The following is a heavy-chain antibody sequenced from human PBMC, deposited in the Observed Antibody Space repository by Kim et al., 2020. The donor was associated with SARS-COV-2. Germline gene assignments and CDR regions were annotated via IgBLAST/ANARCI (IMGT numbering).Heavy chain of an antibody. D-gene: IGHD3-10*01. J-gene: IGHJ4*02. CDR1: GASISINTFY. Sequence: SETLSLTCTVSGASISINTFYWGWIRQPPGQGLEWVGGVHHSGSTSYNPSLMSRASVSVDSSRNQFFLRLTSVTASDTAVFYCGRRSPGRPPGGWGQGILVTVSS. CDR2: VHHSGST. CDR3: GRRSPGRPPGG. V-gene: IGHV4-39*01.